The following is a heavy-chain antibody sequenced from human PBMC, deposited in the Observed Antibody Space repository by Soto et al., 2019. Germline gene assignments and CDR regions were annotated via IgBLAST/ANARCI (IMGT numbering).Heavy chain of an antibody. Sequence: QVQLVESGGGVVQPGRSLRLSCAASGFTFSSYDMHWVRQAPGKGLEWMAVISYDGSNKYYADSVKGRFTISRDNSKNTLDLQMDSLRPEDTAVYYCAKDNLWFGELIASAEYWGQGTLVTVSS. V-gene: IGHV3-30*18. CDR1: GFTFSSYD. J-gene: IGHJ4*02. CDR2: ISYDGSNK. D-gene: IGHD3-10*01. CDR3: AKDNLWFGELIASAEY.